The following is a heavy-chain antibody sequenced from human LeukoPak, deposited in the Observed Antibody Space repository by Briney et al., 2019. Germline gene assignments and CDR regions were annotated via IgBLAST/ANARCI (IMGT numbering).Heavy chain of an antibody. CDR3: AKDAAGPEY. CDR1: GFTFSDYW. D-gene: IGHD6-13*01. CDR2: ISAGGGNA. J-gene: IGHJ4*02. Sequence: PGGSLRLSCEASGFTFSDYWMTWVRQAPGKGLEWVSGISAGGGNAWYPDSVKGRFTISRDDSKNTLFLQMDSLRVEDTAIYYCAKDAAGPEYWGQGTRVTVSS. V-gene: IGHV3-23*01.